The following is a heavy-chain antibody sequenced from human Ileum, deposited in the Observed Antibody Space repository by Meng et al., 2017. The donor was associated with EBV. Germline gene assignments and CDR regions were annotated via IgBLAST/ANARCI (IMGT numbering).Heavy chain of an antibody. CDR3: ARDAFQYASGIPAH. Sequence: VRLQESRPRLVRPSGTLSLTCTVSGDSFSGSYWWSWVRQSPEKGLEWIGEVYPSGTPYYNPSLKSRVTISLDKSRNQFSLNLIHVTAADAAVYYCARDAFQYASGIPAHWGQGTLVTVSS. V-gene: IGHV4-4*02. J-gene: IGHJ4*02. CDR2: VYPSGTP. D-gene: IGHD3-16*01. CDR1: GDSFSGSYW.